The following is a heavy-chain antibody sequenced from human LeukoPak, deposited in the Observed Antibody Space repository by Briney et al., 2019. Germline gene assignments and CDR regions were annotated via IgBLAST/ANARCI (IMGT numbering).Heavy chain of an antibody. J-gene: IGHJ4*02. CDR1: GFTFSSYA. V-gene: IGHV3-23*01. CDR2: ISGSGGST. CDR3: ARLYSSSSYTLSIDY. Sequence: GGSLRLSCAASGFTFSSYAMSWVRQAPGKGLEWVSAISGSGGSTSYAQKFQGRVTMTRDTSTSTVYMELSSLRSEDTAVYYCARLYSSSSYTLSIDYWGQGTLVTVSS. D-gene: IGHD6-13*01.